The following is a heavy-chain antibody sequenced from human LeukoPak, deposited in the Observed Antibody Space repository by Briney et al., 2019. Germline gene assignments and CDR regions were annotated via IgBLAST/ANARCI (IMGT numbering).Heavy chain of an antibody. CDR3: ARHEYSHSAMDV. CDR1: RFTFSNAW. CDR2: IKSKTDGGTT. J-gene: IGHJ6*02. D-gene: IGHD2/OR15-2a*01. V-gene: IGHV3-15*01. Sequence: GGSLRLSCAASRFTFSNAWMSWVRQAPGKGLEWVGRIKSKTDGGTTDYAAPVKGRFAISRDDSKNTLYLQMNSLKTEDTAVYYCARHEYSHSAMDVWGQGTTVTVSS.